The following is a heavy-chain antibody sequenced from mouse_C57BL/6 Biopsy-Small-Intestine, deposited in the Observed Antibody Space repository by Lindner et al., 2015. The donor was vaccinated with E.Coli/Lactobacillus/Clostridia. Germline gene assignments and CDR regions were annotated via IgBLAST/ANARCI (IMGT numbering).Heavy chain of an antibody. CDR1: GYPFTNFA. Sequence: SVKVSCKASGYPFTNFAMHWVRQAPGQRPEWMGRINAGNGNTKYSQKFQGRVSITRATSATTTFMELSTLRSEDTAVYYCARTVVTHNWFDPWGQGTLVIVS. CDR3: ARTVVTHNWFDP. J-gene: IGHJ3*01. CDR2: INAGNGNT. V-gene: IGHV1-84*02. D-gene: IGHD2-13*01.